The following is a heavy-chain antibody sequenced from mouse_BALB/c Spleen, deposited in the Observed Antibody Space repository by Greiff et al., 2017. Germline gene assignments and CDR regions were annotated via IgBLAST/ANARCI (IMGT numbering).Heavy chain of an antibody. Sequence: DVKLVESGPGLVKPSQSLSLTCTVTGYSITSDYAWNWIRQFPGNKLEWMGYISYSGSTSYNPSLKSRISITRDTSKNQFFLQLNSVTTEDTATYYCARRGLLWLRGEDYYAMDYWGQGTSVTVSS. J-gene: IGHJ4*01. V-gene: IGHV3-2*02. D-gene: IGHD2-2*01. CDR2: ISYSGST. CDR3: ARRGLLWLRGEDYYAMDY. CDR1: GYSITSDYA.